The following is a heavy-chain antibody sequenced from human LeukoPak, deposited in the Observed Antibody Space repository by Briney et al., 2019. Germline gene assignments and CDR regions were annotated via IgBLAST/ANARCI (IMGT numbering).Heavy chain of an antibody. CDR1: GGSISSGGYY. Sequence: PSETLSLTCTVSGGSISSGGYYWSWIRQHPGKGLEWIGYIYYSGSTYYNPSLKSRVTISVDTSKNQFSLKLSSVTAADTAVYYCARIVPAATMDVWGQGTTVTVSS. D-gene: IGHD2-2*01. V-gene: IGHV4-31*03. CDR3: ARIVPAATMDV. CDR2: IYYSGST. J-gene: IGHJ6*02.